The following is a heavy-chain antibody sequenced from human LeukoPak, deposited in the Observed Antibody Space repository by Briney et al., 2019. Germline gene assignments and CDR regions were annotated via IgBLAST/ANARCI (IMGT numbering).Heavy chain of an antibody. CDR2: IYTSGST. CDR1: GGSISSYY. Sequence: SETLSLTCTVSGGSISSYYWSWIRQPAGKGLEWIGRIYTSGSTNYNPSLKSRVTMSVDTSKNQFSLKLSSVTAAATAVYYCARERNYYGSGSYWEGFDYWGQGTLVTVSS. D-gene: IGHD3-10*01. V-gene: IGHV4-4*07. J-gene: IGHJ4*02. CDR3: ARERNYYGSGSYWEGFDY.